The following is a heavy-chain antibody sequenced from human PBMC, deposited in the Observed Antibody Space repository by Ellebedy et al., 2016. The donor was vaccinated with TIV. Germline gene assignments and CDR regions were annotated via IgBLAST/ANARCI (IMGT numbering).Heavy chain of an antibody. V-gene: IGHV3-74*01. Sequence: GESLKISCAASGFTFSDYWIHWVRLAPGKGPVWVSRINPHGSVTQYVDSVKGRFTISRDNAKNSLYLQMNSLRAEDTAVYYCARDRQQLVTYSSGWYAGAGDYWGQGTLVTVSS. CDR3: ARDRQQLVTYSSGWYAGAGDY. J-gene: IGHJ4*02. D-gene: IGHD6-19*01. CDR2: INPHGSVT. CDR1: GFTFSDYW.